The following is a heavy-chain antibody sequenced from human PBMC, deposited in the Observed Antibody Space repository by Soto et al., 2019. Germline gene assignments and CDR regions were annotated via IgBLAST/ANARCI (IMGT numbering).Heavy chain of an antibody. CDR2: IYYSGST. Sequence: PSETLSLPCTVSACSTSSYYWSWIRQPPGKGLEWIGYIYYSGSTNYNPSLKSRVTISVDTSKNQFSLKLSSVTAADTAVYYCARGGRGRTSWALFDYWGQGTLVTVSS. CDR1: ACSTSSYY. CDR3: ARGGRGRTSWALFDY. J-gene: IGHJ4*02. D-gene: IGHD2-2*01. V-gene: IGHV4-59*01.